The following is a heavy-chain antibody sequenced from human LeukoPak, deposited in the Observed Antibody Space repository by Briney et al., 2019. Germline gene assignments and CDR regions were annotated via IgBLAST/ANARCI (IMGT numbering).Heavy chain of an antibody. CDR1: GGSISSSSYY. CDR2: IYYSGST. V-gene: IGHV4-39*07. J-gene: IGHJ5*02. D-gene: IGHD2-2*01. Sequence: SETPSLTCTVSGGSISSSSYYWGWIRQPPGKGLEWIGSIYYSGSTYYNPSLKSRVTISVDTSKNQFSLKLSSVTAADTAVYYCARGLFVVVPAAIRGSWFDPWGQGTMVTVYS. CDR3: ARGLFVVVPAAIRGSWFDP.